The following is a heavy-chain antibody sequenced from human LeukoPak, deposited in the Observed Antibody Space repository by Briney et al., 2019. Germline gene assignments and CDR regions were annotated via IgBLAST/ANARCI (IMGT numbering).Heavy chain of an antibody. D-gene: IGHD6-19*01. CDR3: VKRVSGRYSSGWYFDD. CDR1: GFTFSAYA. J-gene: IGHJ4*02. V-gene: IGHV3-23*01. Sequence: GGSLRLSCAASGFTFSAYAMTWVRQAPGKGLEWVSAINSYGTNTYDAASVKGRFTISRDNSNNTLFLQMNRLRAEDTAVYYCVKRVSGRYSSGWYFDDWGRGTLVTVSS. CDR2: INSYGTNT.